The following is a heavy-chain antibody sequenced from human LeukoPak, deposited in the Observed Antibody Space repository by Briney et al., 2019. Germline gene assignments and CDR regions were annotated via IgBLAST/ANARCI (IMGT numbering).Heavy chain of an antibody. CDR3: ARAVVRTRVDY. D-gene: IGHD3-10*01. J-gene: IGHJ4*02. Sequence: NAGGSLRLSCAASGFTFSDYYMSWIRQAPGKGLEWVSYISSSGSTIFYADSVKGRFTISRDNAKNSLFLQMNSLRAEDTAAYYCARAVVRTRVDYWGQGTLVTVSS. CDR2: ISSSGSTI. CDR1: GFTFSDYY. V-gene: IGHV3-11*01.